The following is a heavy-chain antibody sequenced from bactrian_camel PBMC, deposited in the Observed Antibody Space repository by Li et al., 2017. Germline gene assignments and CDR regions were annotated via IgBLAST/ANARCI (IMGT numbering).Heavy chain of an antibody. CDR2: MSFIGGSP. CDR3: TTISMFNAERCLGGTY. CDR1: EYTVATYF. V-gene: IGHV3S60*01. D-gene: IGHD1*01. J-gene: IGHJ4*01. Sequence: HVQLVESGGGSVQAGGSLKLSCRTSEYTVATYFIGWFRQAPGKEREGVACMSFIGGSPYYMTSVKGRFTISGDSAKNTLYLQMNNLKPEDTATYYCTTISMFNAERCLGGTYRGQGTQVTVS.